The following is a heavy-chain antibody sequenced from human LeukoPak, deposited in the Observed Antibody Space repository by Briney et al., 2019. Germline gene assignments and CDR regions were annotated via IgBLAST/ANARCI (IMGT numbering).Heavy chain of an antibody. CDR2: ISTTGGYT. CDR1: GFSFSTYD. J-gene: IGHJ4*02. Sequence: GGSLRLSCVGSGFSFSTYDMGWVRQTPGKGLEWVSAISTTGGYTEDADSVKGRFTSSRDNSQNTLLLQMHSLRAEDTAVYYCAKKPATIKFPVDIWGQGTLVTVSP. CDR3: AKKPATIKFPVDI. V-gene: IGHV3-23*01. D-gene: IGHD5-24*01.